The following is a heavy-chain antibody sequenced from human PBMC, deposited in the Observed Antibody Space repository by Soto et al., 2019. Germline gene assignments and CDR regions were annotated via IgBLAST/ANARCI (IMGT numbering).Heavy chain of an antibody. CDR2: ISGNGGDI. D-gene: IGHD2-2*01. CDR1: GFTFRNYA. V-gene: IGHV3-23*01. J-gene: IGHJ6*02. Sequence: EVQLLESGGALVQPGGSLRLSCAASGFTFRNYAMSWVRQAPGKGLEWVSRISGNGGDINYADSVKGRFTISRDNSKNTLYLQMNSLRDEDTAGYYCAKMGDIVEVSRTFVGYGMDVWGQGTTVTVSS. CDR3: AKMGDIVEVSRTFVGYGMDV.